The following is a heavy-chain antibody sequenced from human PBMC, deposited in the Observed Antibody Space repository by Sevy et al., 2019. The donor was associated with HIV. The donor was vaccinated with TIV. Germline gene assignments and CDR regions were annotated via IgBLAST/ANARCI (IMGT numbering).Heavy chain of an antibody. CDR3: ARADIVVVVAATPGYYGMDV. Sequence: ASVKVSCEASGYTFTGYYMHWVRQAPGQGLEWMGWINPNSGGTNYAQKFQGRVTMTRDTSISTAYMELSRLRSDDTAVYYCARADIVVVVAATPGYYGMDVWGQGTTVTVSS. CDR1: GYTFTGYY. CDR2: INPNSGGT. D-gene: IGHD2-15*01. V-gene: IGHV1-2*02. J-gene: IGHJ6*02.